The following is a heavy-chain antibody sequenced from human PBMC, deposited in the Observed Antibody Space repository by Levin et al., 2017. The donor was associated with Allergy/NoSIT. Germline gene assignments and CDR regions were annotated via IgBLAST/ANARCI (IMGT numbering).Heavy chain of an antibody. D-gene: IGHD3-10*01. J-gene: IGHJ6*02. CDR2: IKQDGSEK. V-gene: IGHV3-7*01. CDR3: ARDSTSAVPMVRGVITLGGYYYYGMDV. Sequence: GGSLRLSCAASGFTFSSYWMSWVRQAPGKGLEWVANIKQDGSEKYYVDSVKGRFTISRDNAKNSLYLQMNSLRAEDTAVYYCARDSTSAVPMVRGVITLGGYYYYGMDVWGQGTTVTVSS. CDR1: GFTFSSYW.